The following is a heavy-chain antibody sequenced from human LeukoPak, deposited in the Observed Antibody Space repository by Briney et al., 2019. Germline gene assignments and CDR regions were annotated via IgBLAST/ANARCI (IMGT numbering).Heavy chain of an antibody. J-gene: IGHJ3*02. Sequence: SETLSLTCTVSGGSISSYYWSWIRQPPGKGLEWIGYIYYSGSTNYNPSLKSRVTISVDTSKNQFSLKLSSVTAADTAVYYCARGATVTTGRAFDIWGQGTMVTVSS. V-gene: IGHV4-59*01. CDR3: ARGATVTTGRAFDI. D-gene: IGHD4-17*01. CDR2: IYYSGST. CDR1: GGSISSYY.